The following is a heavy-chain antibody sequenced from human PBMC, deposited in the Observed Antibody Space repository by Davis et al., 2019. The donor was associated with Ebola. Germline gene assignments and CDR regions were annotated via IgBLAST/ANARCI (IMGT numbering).Heavy chain of an antibody. CDR2: ISSSSSYI. CDR3: AKDGGNYPYWYFDL. Sequence: GESLKISCAASGFTFSSYSMNWVRQAPGKGLEWVSSISSSSSYIYYADSVKGRFTISRDNSRNTLYLQMNSLRAEDTALYYCAKDGGNYPYWYFDLWGRGTLVTVSS. CDR1: GFTFSSYS. V-gene: IGHV3-21*04. J-gene: IGHJ2*01. D-gene: IGHD1-7*01.